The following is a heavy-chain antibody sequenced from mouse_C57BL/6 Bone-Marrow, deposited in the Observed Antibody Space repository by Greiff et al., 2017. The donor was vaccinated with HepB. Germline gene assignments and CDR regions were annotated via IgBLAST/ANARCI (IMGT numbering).Heavy chain of an antibody. J-gene: IGHJ4*01. Sequence: EVKVEESGEGLVKPGGSLKLSCAASGFTFSSYAMSWVRQTPEKRLEWVAYISSGGDYIYYADTVKGRVTISSDNARNTMYLQMSSLKSEDTAMYYCTREGGIYDYDDGYAMDYWGQGTSVTVSS. D-gene: IGHD2-4*01. CDR2: ISSGGDYI. CDR3: TREGGIYDYDDGYAMDY. CDR1: GFTFSSYA. V-gene: IGHV5-9-1*02.